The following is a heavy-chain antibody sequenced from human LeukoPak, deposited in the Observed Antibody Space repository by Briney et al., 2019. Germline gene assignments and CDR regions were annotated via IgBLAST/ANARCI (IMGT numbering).Heavy chain of an antibody. Sequence: GRSLRLSCAASGFTFDDYAMHWVRHAPGKGLEWVSGISWNSGSIGYADSVKGRFTISRDNAKNSLYLQMNSLRAEDTALYYCAKDGGNYAFDIWGQGTMVTVSS. CDR3: AKDGGNYAFDI. CDR2: ISWNSGSI. V-gene: IGHV3-9*01. D-gene: IGHD4-23*01. J-gene: IGHJ3*02. CDR1: GFTFDDYA.